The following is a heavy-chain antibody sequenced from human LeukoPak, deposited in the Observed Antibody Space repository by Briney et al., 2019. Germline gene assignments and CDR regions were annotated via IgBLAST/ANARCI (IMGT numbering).Heavy chain of an antibody. J-gene: IGHJ4*02. CDR2: INSDGSST. D-gene: IGHD6-19*01. V-gene: IGHV3-74*01. CDR1: GFTFSTYW. Sequence: GGSLRLSCAASGFTFSTYWTHWVRQAPGKGLVWVSRINSDGSSTSYADSVKGRFTISRDNAKNTLYLQMNSLRAEDTAVYYCARAGYSSGCYYYWGQGTLVTVSS. CDR3: ARAGYSSGCYYY.